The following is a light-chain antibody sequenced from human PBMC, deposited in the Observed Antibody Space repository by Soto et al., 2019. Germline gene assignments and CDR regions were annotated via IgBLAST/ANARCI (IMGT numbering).Light chain of an antibody. Sequence: DVVMTQCPLSLPVTLGQPASISCRSNQSRVHSDGIAYLSWFQQRPGRSPRRLIYKVSNRDSGVPARFSGSGSGTDFALKISRVEAEDVGVYYCMQGTHWPITFGQGTRLAIK. CDR2: KVS. J-gene: IGKJ5*01. V-gene: IGKV2-30*02. CDR3: MQGTHWPIT. CDR1: QSRVHSDGIAY.